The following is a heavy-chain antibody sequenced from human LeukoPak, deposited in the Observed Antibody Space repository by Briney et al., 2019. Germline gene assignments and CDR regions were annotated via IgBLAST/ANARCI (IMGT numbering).Heavy chain of an antibody. D-gene: IGHD2-15*01. J-gene: IGHJ4*02. Sequence: PGGSLRLSCAASGFTFSGSAMHWVRQASGKGLEWVGRIRSKANSYATANAASAEGRFTISRDDSKNTAYLQMNSLKTEDTAVYYCTRRGCSGGTCFHDYWGQGTLVTVSS. CDR1: GFTFSGSA. CDR3: TRRGCSGGTCFHDY. V-gene: IGHV3-73*01. CDR2: IRSKANSYAT.